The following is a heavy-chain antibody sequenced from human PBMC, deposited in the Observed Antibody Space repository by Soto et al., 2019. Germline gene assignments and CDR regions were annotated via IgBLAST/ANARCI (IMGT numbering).Heavy chain of an antibody. V-gene: IGHV3-23*01. Sequence: EVHLLGSGGDLVKPGGSLRLSCEVSGFTFNNFAMSWVRQRPGKGLEWVSTISSGGDLRHYAYSVKGRFTISRDNSKSSLFLQMNSLRAEDTALYFCAKVRQRFLAILTCATNFDSWGQGTLVTVSS. D-gene: IGHD3-9*01. CDR3: AKVRQRFLAILTCATNFDS. CDR2: ISSGGDLR. J-gene: IGHJ4*02. CDR1: GFTFNNFA.